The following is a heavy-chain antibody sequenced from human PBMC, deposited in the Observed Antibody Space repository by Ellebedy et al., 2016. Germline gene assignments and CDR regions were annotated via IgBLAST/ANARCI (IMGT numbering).Heavy chain of an antibody. V-gene: IGHV4-59*01. CDR1: GRSITDDY. CDR3: ARDRLGWGSFDS. D-gene: IGHD3-16*01. CDR2: IYYSGTR. Sequence: GSLRLSCTVSGRSITDDYWSWIRQPPGKGLEWIGHIYYSGTRTYNPSLKSRVTISAYTSKNHFSLRLDSVTAADTAVYYCARDRLGWGSFDSWGQGTLVTVSS. J-gene: IGHJ4*02.